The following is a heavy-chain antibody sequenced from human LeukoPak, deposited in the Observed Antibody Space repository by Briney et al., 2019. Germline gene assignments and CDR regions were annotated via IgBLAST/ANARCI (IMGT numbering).Heavy chain of an antibody. CDR2: IRGDGGGT. Sequence: GGSLNLSCAPAGFTFTTYAMTWVRRPPGRGLEWVSGIRGDGGGTYYADSVKGRFTISRDNSKNTLYLQMNSLRAEDTAVYYCARDGTLDYWGQGTLVTVSP. CDR1: GFTFTTYA. V-gene: IGHV3-23*01. D-gene: IGHD1-14*01. CDR3: ARDGTLDY. J-gene: IGHJ4*02.